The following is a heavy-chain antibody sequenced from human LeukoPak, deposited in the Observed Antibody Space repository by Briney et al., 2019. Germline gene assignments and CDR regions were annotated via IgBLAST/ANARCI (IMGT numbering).Heavy chain of an antibody. V-gene: IGHV3-23*01. CDR1: GFTFSSYA. Sequence: PGGSLRLSCAASGFTFSSYAMVWVRQTPGKGLEWVSTVSNSGGNTFYADSVKGRFTISRDNSKNTLYLQMNSLRAEDTAVYYCAKDRVNWYFDVWGRGTLVTVSS. CDR2: VSNSGGNT. J-gene: IGHJ2*01. CDR3: AKDRVNWYFDV. D-gene: IGHD3-10*01.